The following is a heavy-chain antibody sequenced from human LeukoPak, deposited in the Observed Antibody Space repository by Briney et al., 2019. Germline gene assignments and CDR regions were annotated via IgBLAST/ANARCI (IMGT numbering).Heavy chain of an antibody. CDR1: GFTFNNYG. CDR3: ARSLVTAISIGY. V-gene: IGHV3-21*01. D-gene: IGHD2-21*02. CDR2: ISSSSSYI. Sequence: GGSLRLSCAASGFTFNNYGMNWVRQAPGKGLEWVSSISSSSSYIYYADSVKGRFTISRDNAKNSLYLQMNSLRAEDTAVYYCARSLVTAISIGYWGQGTLVTVSS. J-gene: IGHJ4*02.